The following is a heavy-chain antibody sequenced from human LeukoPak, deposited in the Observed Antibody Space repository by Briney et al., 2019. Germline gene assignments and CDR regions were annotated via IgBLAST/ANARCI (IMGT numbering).Heavy chain of an antibody. CDR1: GDSISKYY. CDR2: IYYSGDT. J-gene: IGHJ4*02. V-gene: IGHV4-59*08. Sequence: PSDTLSLTCTVSGDSISKYYWTWIRQPPGKGLEWIGYIYYSGDTNYNPSLKSRVTISLDTSKNQFSLKLTSVTAADTAMYYCARRKAKTPNYFDYWGQGALVTVSS. CDR3: ARRKAKTPNYFDY.